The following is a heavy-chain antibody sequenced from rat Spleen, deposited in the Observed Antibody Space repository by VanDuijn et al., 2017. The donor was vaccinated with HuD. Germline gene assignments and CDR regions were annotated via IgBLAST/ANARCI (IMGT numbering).Heavy chain of an antibody. D-gene: IGHD1-10*01. CDR2: ISYEGSST. CDR3: ARIYNNWYFDF. CDR1: GFTFSDYG. J-gene: IGHJ1*01. V-gene: IGHV5-29*01. Sequence: EVQLVESDGGLVQPGRSLKLSCAASGFTFSDYGVAWVRQAPTTGLEWVATISYEGSSTFYGDSVKGRFTISRDNSKSTLYLQVNSLTSEDTATYYCARIYNNWYFDFWGPGTMVTVSS.